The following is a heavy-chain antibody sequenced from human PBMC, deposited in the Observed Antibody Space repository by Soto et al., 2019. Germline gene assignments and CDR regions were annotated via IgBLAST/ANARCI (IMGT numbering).Heavy chain of an antibody. CDR2: ISFDGSKK. Sequence: QVQLVESGGGVVQPGRSLRLSCAASGFTFSSDGMSWVRQAPGKGLESVAVISFDGSKKYYADSVKGRFTISRDKSNKTLYLQMHSLRAEDTAVYYCEKDLSATNIYCYQGGYFDYWGQGTLVTVSS. CDR3: EKDLSATNIYCYQGGYFDY. J-gene: IGHJ4*02. V-gene: IGHV3-30*18. D-gene: IGHD5-18*01. CDR1: GFTFSSDG.